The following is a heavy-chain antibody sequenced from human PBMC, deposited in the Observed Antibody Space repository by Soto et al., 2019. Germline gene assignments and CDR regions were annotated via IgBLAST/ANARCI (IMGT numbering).Heavy chain of an antibody. J-gene: IGHJ6*02. CDR1: GYPFTSYD. V-gene: IGHV1-8*01. CDR3: ARGPNYDFWSGPLTYYYYYGMDV. D-gene: IGHD3-3*01. CDR2: MNPNSGNT. Sequence: EASVKVSCTASGYPFTSYDINWVRHATGQGREWMGWMNPNSGNTGYAQKFEGRVTMTRTTSISTAYMELSSLRSEDTAVYYCARGPNYDFWSGPLTYYYYYGMDVWGQGTTVTVSS.